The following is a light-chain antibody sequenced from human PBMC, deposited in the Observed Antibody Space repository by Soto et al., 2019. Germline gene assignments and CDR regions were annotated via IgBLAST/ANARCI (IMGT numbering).Light chain of an antibody. CDR1: SSNIGAGYD. CDR3: QSHDSSLSGRV. CDR2: ANT. J-gene: IGLJ3*02. V-gene: IGLV1-40*01. Sequence: QSVLTQPPSVSGAPGQRVTIPCTGSSSNIGAGYDVHWYQQLPGTAPKLLIYANTNRPSGVPDRFSGSKSGTSASLAITGLQAEDEADYYCQSHDSSLSGRVFGGGTKLTVL.